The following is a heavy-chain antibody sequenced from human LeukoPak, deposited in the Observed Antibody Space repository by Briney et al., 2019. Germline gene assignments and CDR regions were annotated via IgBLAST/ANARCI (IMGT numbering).Heavy chain of an antibody. CDR2: INPSGGST. CDR1: GYTFTGYY. J-gene: IGHJ3*02. Sequence: ASVKVSCKASGYTFTGYYMHWVRQAPGQGLEWMGIINPSGGSTSYAQKFQGRVTITRDTSTSTVYMELSSLRSEDTAVYYCASNGDEDAFDIWGQGTMVTVSS. CDR3: ASNGDEDAFDI. V-gene: IGHV1-46*01. D-gene: IGHD4-17*01.